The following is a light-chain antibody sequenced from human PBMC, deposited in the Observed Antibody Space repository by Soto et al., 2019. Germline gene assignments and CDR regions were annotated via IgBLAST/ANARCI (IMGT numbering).Light chain of an antibody. J-gene: IGLJ2*01. CDR2: QDS. Sequence: SYELTQPPSVSVSPGQTASITCSGDKLGDKYACWYQQKPGQSPVLVIYQDSKRPSGIPERFSGSNSGNTATLTISGTQAMDEADYYCQAWDSSTSVFGGGTPVTVL. CDR3: QAWDSSTSV. CDR1: KLGDKY. V-gene: IGLV3-1*01.